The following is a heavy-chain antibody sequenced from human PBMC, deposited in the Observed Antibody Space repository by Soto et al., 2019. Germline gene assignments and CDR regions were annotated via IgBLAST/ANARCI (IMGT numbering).Heavy chain of an antibody. Sequence: ASVKVSCKXSGYTFTGHYIHWVRQAPQQGPEWMGEIGPESGATRYAQKFRGRVTMTMDTSITTVYMELKNLSPDDAAVYYCGRGRSGQIVVFYWGQGTPVTVSS. CDR3: GRGRSGQIVVFY. V-gene: IGHV1-2*02. D-gene: IGHD1-26*01. J-gene: IGHJ4*02. CDR2: IGPESGAT. CDR1: GYTFTGHY.